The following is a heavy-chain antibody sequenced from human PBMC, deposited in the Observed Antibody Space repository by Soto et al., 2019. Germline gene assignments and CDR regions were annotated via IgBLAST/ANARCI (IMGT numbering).Heavy chain of an antibody. CDR2: IFSNDEK. J-gene: IGHJ3*02. CDR1: GFSLSNARMC. D-gene: IGHD5-12*01. CDR3: ERICIAANTHDAFDI. Sequence: SGPTLVNPTETLTLTCTFSGFSLSNARMCVILIRQPPGKALEWLAHIFSNDEKSYSTSLKSSLTISKDTSKSKVVLTMTNMDPVATATYDCERICIAANTHDAFDIWGEGTLVTDSS. V-gene: IGHV2-26*01.